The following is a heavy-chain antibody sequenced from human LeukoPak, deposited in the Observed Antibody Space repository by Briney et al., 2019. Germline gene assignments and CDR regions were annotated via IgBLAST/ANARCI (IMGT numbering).Heavy chain of an antibody. V-gene: IGHV4-59*01. D-gene: IGHD3-10*01. CDR2: IYYSGST. CDR1: GGSFSGYY. Sequence: PSETLSLTCAVYGGSFSGYYWSWIRQPPGKGLEWIGYIYYSGSTNYNPSLKSRVTISVDTSKNQFSLKLSSVTAADTAVYYCARVAGGWFGEGYFDYWGQGTLVTVSS. CDR3: ARVAGGWFGEGYFDY. J-gene: IGHJ4*02.